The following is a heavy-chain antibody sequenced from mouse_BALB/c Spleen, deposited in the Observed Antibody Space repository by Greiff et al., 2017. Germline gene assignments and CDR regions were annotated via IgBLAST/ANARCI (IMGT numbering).Heavy chain of an antibody. CDR3: ARDDYDDYFDY. CDR1: GFTFSSYA. Sequence: EVQRVESGGGLVKPGGSLKLSCAASGFTFSSYAMSWVRQTPEKRLEWVASISSGGSTYYPDSVKGRFTISRDNARNILYLQMSSLRSEDTAMYYCARDDYDDYFDYWGQGTTLTVSS. V-gene: IGHV5-6-5*01. J-gene: IGHJ2*01. D-gene: IGHD2-4*01. CDR2: ISSGGST.